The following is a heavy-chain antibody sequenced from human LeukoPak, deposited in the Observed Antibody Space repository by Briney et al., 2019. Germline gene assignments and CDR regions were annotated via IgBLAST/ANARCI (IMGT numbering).Heavy chain of an antibody. CDR2: INAGNGNT. CDR3: AVVVVVAATGRSVYYYYGMDV. J-gene: IGHJ6*02. V-gene: IGHV1-3*01. D-gene: IGHD2-15*01. CDR1: GYTFTSYA. Sequence: ASVKVSCKASGYTFTSYAMHRVRQAPGQRLEWMGWINAGNGNTKYSQKFQGRVTITRDTSASTAYMELSSLRSEDTAVYYCAVVVVVAATGRSVYYYYGMDVWGQGTTVTVSS.